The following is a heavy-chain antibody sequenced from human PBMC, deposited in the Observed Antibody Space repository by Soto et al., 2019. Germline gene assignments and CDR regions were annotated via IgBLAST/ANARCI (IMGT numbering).Heavy chain of an antibody. D-gene: IGHD3-22*01. J-gene: IGHJ5*02. CDR3: ARSLLYGSGYSFASGVSFPFDP. Sequence: NPSETLSLTCNVSGGSISNSNYYWGWIRQPPGKGLEWIGSIYYTGNTYYNPSLKSRVTISVDTSKNQFSLKLDSVTAADTAVYYCARSLLYGSGYSFASGVSFPFDPWGQGTLVTVSS. CDR2: IYYTGNT. V-gene: IGHV4-39*01. CDR1: GGSISNSNYY.